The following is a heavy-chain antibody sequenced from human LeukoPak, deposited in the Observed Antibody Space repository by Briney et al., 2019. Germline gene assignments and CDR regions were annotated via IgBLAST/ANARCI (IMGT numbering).Heavy chain of an antibody. D-gene: IGHD2-2*01. CDR2: IYHSGST. V-gene: IGHV4-30-2*01. J-gene: IGHJ6*02. CDR1: GGSISSGGYS. Sequence: SETLSLTCAVFGGSISSGGYSWSWPRQPPGKGLEWIGYIYHSGSTYYNPSLKSRVTISVDRSRNQFSLKLSSVTAADTAVYYCARDRVIVPAASGDYYYGMDVWGQGTTVTVSS. CDR3: ARDRVIVPAASGDYYYGMDV.